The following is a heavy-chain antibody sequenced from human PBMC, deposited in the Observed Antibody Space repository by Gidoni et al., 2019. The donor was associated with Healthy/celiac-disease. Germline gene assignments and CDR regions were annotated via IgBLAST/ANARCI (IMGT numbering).Heavy chain of an antibody. J-gene: IGHJ6*02. CDR2: IYSGGST. CDR3: AREEGGITMVRGVSGMDV. Sequence: EVQLVESGGGLIQPGGSLRLSCAASGFTVSSNYMSGVRQAPGKGLEWVSVIYSGGSTYYADSVKGRFTISRDNSKNTLYLQMNSLRAEDTAVYYCAREEGGITMVRGVSGMDVWGQGTTVTVSS. V-gene: IGHV3-53*01. D-gene: IGHD3-10*01. CDR1: GFTVSSNY.